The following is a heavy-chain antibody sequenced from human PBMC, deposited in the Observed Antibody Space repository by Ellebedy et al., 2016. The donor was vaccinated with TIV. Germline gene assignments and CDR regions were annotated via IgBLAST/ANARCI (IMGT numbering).Heavy chain of an antibody. D-gene: IGHD3-22*01. Sequence: SETLSLTCAVSGGSISSGGYSWSWIRQPPGKGLEWIGYIYHSGSTYYNPSLKSRVTISVDRSKNQFSLKLSSVTAADTAVYYCARGSYDYYGSSGYYRFDPWGQGTLVTVSS. J-gene: IGHJ5*02. CDR2: IYHSGST. V-gene: IGHV4-30-2*01. CDR3: ARGSYDYYGSSGYYRFDP. CDR1: GGSISSGGYS.